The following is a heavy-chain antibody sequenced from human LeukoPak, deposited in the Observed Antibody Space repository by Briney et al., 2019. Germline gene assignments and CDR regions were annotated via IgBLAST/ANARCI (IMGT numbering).Heavy chain of an antibody. CDR1: GLTFSTYW. CDR2: INQNGREK. J-gene: IGHJ4*02. V-gene: IGHV3-7*01. CDR3: ARSLGDD. D-gene: IGHD3-16*01. Sequence: PGGYLRLSCEVSGLTFSTYWMTWVRQAPGKGLEWVASINQNGREKYCVDSVKGRFTISRDNAKDSLYLQMNSLRDEDTAVYYCARSLGDDWGQGTLVTVSS.